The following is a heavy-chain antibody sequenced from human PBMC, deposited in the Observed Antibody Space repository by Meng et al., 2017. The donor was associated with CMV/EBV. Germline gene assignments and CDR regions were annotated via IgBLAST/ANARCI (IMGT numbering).Heavy chain of an antibody. Sequence: QLQVQESGPGRVKPSETLALTCTVSGGSISSSSDYWGWIRQPPGKGLEWIGSIYYSGSTYYNPSLKSRVTISVDTSKNQFSLKLSSVTAADTAVYYCARDPSLRWIDYWGQGTLVTVSS. CDR3: ARDPSLRWIDY. CDR1: GGSISSSSDY. V-gene: IGHV4-39*07. D-gene: IGHD4-23*01. J-gene: IGHJ4*02. CDR2: IYYSGST.